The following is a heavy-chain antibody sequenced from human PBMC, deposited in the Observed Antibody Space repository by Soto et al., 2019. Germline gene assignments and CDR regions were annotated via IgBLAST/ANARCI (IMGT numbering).Heavy chain of an antibody. CDR3: ARDSSSWNFWV. D-gene: IGHD1-7*01. CDR2: IFNSENT. J-gene: IGHJ4*02. Sequence: TSETLSLTCTVSGGSVSSGGYYWSWIRQPPGKGLEWIGYIFNSENTKYNPSLKSRVTISVDTSKNQFSLSPSSVIAADTAIYYCARDSSSWNFWVWGQGTLVTVSS. CDR1: GGSVSSGGYY. V-gene: IGHV4-61*08.